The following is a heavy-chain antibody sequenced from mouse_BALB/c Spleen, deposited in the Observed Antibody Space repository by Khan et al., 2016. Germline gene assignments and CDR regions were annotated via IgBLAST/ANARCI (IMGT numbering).Heavy chain of an antibody. D-gene: IGHD1-1*01. V-gene: IGHV1-69*02. J-gene: IGHJ4*01. Sequence: QVQLKQSGADLVKPGASVKLSCRASGYTFTSYWMHWVKQRPGQGLEWIGEIDPSDSYTNYNQKFKGKATLTVDKSSSTAYMQLSSLTSEDSAVYYCERSTTVVATDYYAMDCWGQGTSVTVSS. CDR2: IDPSDSYT. CDR3: ERSTTVVATDYYAMDC. CDR1: GYTFTSYW.